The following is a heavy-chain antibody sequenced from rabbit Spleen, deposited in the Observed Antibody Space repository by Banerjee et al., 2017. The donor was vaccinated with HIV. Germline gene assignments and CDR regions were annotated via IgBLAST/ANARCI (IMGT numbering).Heavy chain of an antibody. J-gene: IGHJ4*01. D-gene: IGHD6-1*01. CDR2: IYSGSSGST. V-gene: IGHV1S45*01. CDR1: GFSFSRSYY. CDR3: ARGVNSHGDGYSL. Sequence: QEQLVESGGGLVKPEGSLKLSCTASGFSFSRSYYMCWVRQAPGKGLEWIACIYSGSSGSTYYASWAKGRFTISKTSSTTVTLQLNSLTAADTAIYFCARGVNSHGDGYSLWGQGTLVTVS.